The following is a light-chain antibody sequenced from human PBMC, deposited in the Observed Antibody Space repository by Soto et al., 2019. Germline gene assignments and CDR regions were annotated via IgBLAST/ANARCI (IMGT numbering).Light chain of an antibody. J-gene: IGKJ1*01. Sequence: DIQMTQSPSSLSASVGDRVTITCRASQSISRYLNWYQQKPGKAPNLLIYDASALESGVPSRFSGSGSGTEFTLTIGSLQPDDFATYYCQQYNSYSQTFGQGTKVDI. V-gene: IGKV1-5*01. CDR2: DAS. CDR1: QSISRY. CDR3: QQYNSYSQT.